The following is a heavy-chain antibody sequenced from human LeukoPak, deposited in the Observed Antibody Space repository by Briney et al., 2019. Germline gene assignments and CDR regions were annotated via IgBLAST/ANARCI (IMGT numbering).Heavy chain of an antibody. D-gene: IGHD2-15*01. CDR3: AGLKNCSGGTCYKPFDY. Sequence: SETLSLTCTVSGGSISSISYYWGWIRQPPGKGLEWIGSIYYSGSTYYNPSLKSRVTISVDTSKNQFSVKLSSVTAADTAVYYCAGLKNCSGGTCYKPFDYWGQGTLVTVSS. J-gene: IGHJ4*02. V-gene: IGHV4-39*01. CDR2: IYYSGST. CDR1: GGSISSISYY.